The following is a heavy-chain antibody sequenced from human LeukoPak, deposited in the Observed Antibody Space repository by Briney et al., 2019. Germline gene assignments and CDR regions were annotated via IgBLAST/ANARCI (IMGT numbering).Heavy chain of an antibody. CDR1: VGSFAIRITS. Sequence: PSETLSLTCTVSVGSFAIRITSWGWIPSPPGKGLEWIGYIYYSGSTNYNPSLKSRVTISVDTSKNQFSLKLSSVTAADTAVYYCARGDGDYGWFDPWGQGTLVTVSS. J-gene: IGHJ5*02. CDR3: ARGDGDYGWFDP. CDR2: IYYSGST. D-gene: IGHD4-17*01. V-gene: IGHV4-61*01.